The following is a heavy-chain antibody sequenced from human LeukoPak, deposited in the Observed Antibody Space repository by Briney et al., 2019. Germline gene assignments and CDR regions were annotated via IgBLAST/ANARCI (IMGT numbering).Heavy chain of an antibody. J-gene: IGHJ3*02. Sequence: SGTLSLTCTVSGGSISSSSYYWGWIRQPPGKGLEWIGSIYYSGSTYYNPSLKSRVTISVDTSKNQFSLKLSSVTAADTAVYYCARDRITMIVVRGNAFDIWGQGTMVTVSS. CDR3: ARDRITMIVVRGNAFDI. CDR1: GGSISSSSYY. D-gene: IGHD3-22*01. V-gene: IGHV4-39*07. CDR2: IYYSGST.